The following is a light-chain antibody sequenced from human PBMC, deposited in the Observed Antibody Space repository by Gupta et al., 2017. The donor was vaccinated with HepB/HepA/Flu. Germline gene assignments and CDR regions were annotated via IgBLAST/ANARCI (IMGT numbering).Light chain of an antibody. CDR1: SSNIGAGYD. CDR3: QSYDSSLSGSGV. J-gene: IGLJ3*02. Sequence: QSVLTQPPSVSGAPGQRVTISCTGSSSNIGAGYDVHWYQQLPGTAPKLLIYGNSNRPSGVPDRFSCSKSGTSASLAITGLQAEDEADDYCQSYDSSLSGSGVFGGGTKLTVL. V-gene: IGLV1-40*01. CDR2: GNS.